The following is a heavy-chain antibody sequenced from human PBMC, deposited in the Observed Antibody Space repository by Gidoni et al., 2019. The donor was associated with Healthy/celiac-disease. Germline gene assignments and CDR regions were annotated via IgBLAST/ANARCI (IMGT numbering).Heavy chain of an antibody. CDR1: GFTFDDYA. CDR3: AKDLGRYYYDSSGYYLGY. CDR2: ISWNSGSI. D-gene: IGHD3-22*01. V-gene: IGHV3-9*01. J-gene: IGHJ4*02. Sequence: EVQLVASGGGLVQPGRSLRLSCSASGFTFDDYAMHWVRQAPGKGLEGVSGISWNSGSIGYADSVKGRFTISRDNAKNSLYLQMNSLRAEDTALYYCAKDLGRYYYDSSGYYLGYWGQGTLVTVSS.